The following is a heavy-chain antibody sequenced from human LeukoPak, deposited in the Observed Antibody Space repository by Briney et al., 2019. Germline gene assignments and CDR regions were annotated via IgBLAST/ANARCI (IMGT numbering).Heavy chain of an antibody. J-gene: IGHJ6*02. V-gene: IGHV3-53*01. CDR2: LYNAGST. CDR3: ARDLVVVVPAAHYYYYGMDV. D-gene: IGHD2-2*01. CDR1: GFIVSNNY. Sequence: GGSLRLSCVASGFIVSNNYMSWVRQAPGKGLEWVSVLYNAGSTYYADSVKGRFTISRDNSKNTLYLQMYSLRAEDTAVYYCARDLVVVVPAAHYYYYGMDVWGQGTTVTVSS.